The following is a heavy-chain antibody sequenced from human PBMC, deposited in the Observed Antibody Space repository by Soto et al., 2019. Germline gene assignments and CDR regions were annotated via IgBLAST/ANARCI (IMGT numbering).Heavy chain of an antibody. V-gene: IGHV3-74*01. J-gene: IGHJ3*02. Sequence: EVQLVESGGGLVQPGGSLRLSCAASGFTFSSYWMHWVRQAPGKGLVWVSRINSDGSSTSYADSVKGRFTISRDNAKNMLYLQMNSLRAEDTAVYYCARSYYDSPQAFDIWGQGTMVTVSS. CDR3: ARSYYDSPQAFDI. CDR2: INSDGSST. CDR1: GFTFSSYW. D-gene: IGHD3-22*01.